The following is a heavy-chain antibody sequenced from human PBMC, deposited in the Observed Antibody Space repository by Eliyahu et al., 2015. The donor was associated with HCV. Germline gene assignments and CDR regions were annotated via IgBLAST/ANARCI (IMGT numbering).Heavy chain of an antibody. CDR1: GXTFSSYW. CDR3: GRGGGLEWELLDY. CDR2: INNDXSST. J-gene: IGHJ4*02. D-gene: IGHD1-26*01. V-gene: IGHV3-74*01. Sequence: EVQLVESGGGLVQPGGSLRLSCAASGXTFSSYWMHWVRQVPGKGLXWVXHINNDXSSTNYADSVKGRFSIXRDNAKNTLFLQMNSLRAEDMAVYYCGRGGGLEWELLDYWGQGTVVTVSS.